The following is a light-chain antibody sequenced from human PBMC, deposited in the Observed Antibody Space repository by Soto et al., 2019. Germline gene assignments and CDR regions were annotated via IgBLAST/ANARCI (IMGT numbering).Light chain of an antibody. V-gene: IGLV2-14*01. CDR3: SSYTSSSTLVV. J-gene: IGLJ2*01. CDR1: SSDVGGYNY. CDR2: DVS. Sequence: QSALTQPASVSGAPGQSITISCTGTSSDVGGYNYVSWYQQHPGKAPKLMIYDVSNRPSGFSNRFSGSKSGNTASLTISGLQAEDEADYYGSSYTSSSTLVVFCGGTKLTVL.